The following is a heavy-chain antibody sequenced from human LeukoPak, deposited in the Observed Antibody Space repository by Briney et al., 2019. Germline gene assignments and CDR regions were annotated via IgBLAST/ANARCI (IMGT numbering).Heavy chain of an antibody. V-gene: IGHV3-23*01. CDR1: GFTFRSYA. J-gene: IGHJ4*02. Sequence: GGSLRLSCEASGFTFRSYAMTWVRQAPGRGLEWVSSIGGNGDGTYYADSVRGRLSISRDNSGNTLFLQMNSLSAEDTAFYYCAKESGSSGTWPQNYFDYWGQGSLVTVSS. CDR2: IGGNGDGT. CDR3: AKESGSSGTWPQNYFDY. D-gene: IGHD6-13*01.